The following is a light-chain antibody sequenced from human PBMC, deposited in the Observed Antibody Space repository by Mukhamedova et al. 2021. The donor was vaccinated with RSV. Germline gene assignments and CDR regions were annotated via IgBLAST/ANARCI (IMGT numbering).Light chain of an antibody. J-gene: IGKJ3*01. CDR2: DAS. CDR3: QQASSPIT. Sequence: WYQRRVHGQAPKLLIYDASTLQSGVPSRFSGGGSGAEFTLTINNLQPEDFATYYCQQASSPITFGPGTKVDRK. V-gene: IGKV1-12*01.